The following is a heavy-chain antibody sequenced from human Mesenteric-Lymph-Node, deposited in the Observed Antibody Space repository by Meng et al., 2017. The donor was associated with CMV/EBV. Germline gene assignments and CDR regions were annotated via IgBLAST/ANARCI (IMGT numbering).Heavy chain of an antibody. Sequence: GGSLRLSCAASGFTFSSFAMNWVRQAPGKGLEWVSYISYSGSSLCYADSVKGRFTISRDNAKNSLHLQMDSLRAEDSAVYYCVRGSFEDFWSGYFSSWGQGTLVTVSS. J-gene: IGHJ4*02. D-gene: IGHD3-3*01. CDR1: GFTFSSFA. CDR2: ISYSGSSL. V-gene: IGHV3-48*03. CDR3: VRGSFEDFWSGYFSS.